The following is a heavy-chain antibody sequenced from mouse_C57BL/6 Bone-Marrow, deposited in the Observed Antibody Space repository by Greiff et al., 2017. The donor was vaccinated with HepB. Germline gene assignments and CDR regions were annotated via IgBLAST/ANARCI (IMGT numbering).Heavy chain of an antibody. D-gene: IGHD1-1*01. Sequence: EVNVVESGGGLVKPGGSLKLSCAASGFTFSDYGMHWVRQAPEKGLEWVAYISGGSSTIYYADTVKGRFTISRDNAKNTLFLQMTSLRSEDTAMYYCARDGAWFAYWGQGTLVTVSA. V-gene: IGHV5-17*01. CDR3: ARDGAWFAY. CDR1: GFTFSDYG. CDR2: ISGGSSTI. J-gene: IGHJ3*01.